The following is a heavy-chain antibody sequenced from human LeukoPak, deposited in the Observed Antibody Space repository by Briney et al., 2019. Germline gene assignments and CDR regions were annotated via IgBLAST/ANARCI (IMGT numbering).Heavy chain of an antibody. CDR3: ARLQYSFLYGSGSYGVDY. D-gene: IGHD3-10*01. J-gene: IGHJ4*02. V-gene: IGHV3-23*01. Sequence: PGGSLRLSCAASGFPFSSYPLSWVRQTPRKGLEWVSAISGSGGATYYADSVRGRFTISRDNAKNSLYLQMNSLRAEDTAVYYCARLQYSFLYGSGSYGVDYWGQGTLVTVSS. CDR1: GFPFSSYP. CDR2: ISGSGGAT.